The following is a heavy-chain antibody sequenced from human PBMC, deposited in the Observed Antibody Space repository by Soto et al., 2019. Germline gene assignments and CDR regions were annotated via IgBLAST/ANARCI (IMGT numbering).Heavy chain of an antibody. CDR1: GGPISSTSYY. Sequence: SETLSLTCSVSGGPISSTSYYWAWIRQPPGKGLDWVATIYYNGRPYYNPSLKSRATISVDTSRNQFSLRLGSVTAADTAVYYCARYFDTSDRPYFHHWGQGTLVTVSS. CDR2: IYYNGRP. V-gene: IGHV4-39*01. CDR3: ARYFDTSDRPYFHH. J-gene: IGHJ1*01. D-gene: IGHD3-22*01.